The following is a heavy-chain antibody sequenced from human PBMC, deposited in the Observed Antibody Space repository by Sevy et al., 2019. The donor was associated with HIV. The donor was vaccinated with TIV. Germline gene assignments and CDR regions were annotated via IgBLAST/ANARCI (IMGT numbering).Heavy chain of an antibody. CDR3: AGENAWGRGYS. Sequence: SETLSLTCTVSGGSITSLYWNWIRQPPGKGLEWIANIYYNGHINYNPSLKNRVTLSLDTSKNQFSLRLSPVTAADTAMYYCAGENAWGRGYSWGQGTLVTVSS. J-gene: IGHJ4*02. CDR1: GGSITSLY. CDR2: IYYNGHI. V-gene: IGHV4-59*08. D-gene: IGHD1-26*01.